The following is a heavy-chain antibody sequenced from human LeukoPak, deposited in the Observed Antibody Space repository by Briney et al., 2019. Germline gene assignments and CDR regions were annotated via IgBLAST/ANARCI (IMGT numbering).Heavy chain of an antibody. CDR2: IKSKTDGGTT. CDR3: TTVSCSSTSCYAGYFQH. CDR1: GFTFSNAW. V-gene: IGHV3-15*01. D-gene: IGHD2-2*01. Sequence: GGSLRLSCAASGFTFSNAWMSWVRQAPGKGLEWVGRIKSKTDGGTTDYAAPVKGRFTISRDDSKNTLYLQMNSLKTEDTAVYYCTTVSCSSTSCYAGYFQHWGQGTLVTVSS. J-gene: IGHJ1*01.